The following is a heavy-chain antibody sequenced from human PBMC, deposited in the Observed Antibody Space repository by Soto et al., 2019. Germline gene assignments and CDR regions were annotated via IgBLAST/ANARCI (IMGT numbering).Heavy chain of an antibody. D-gene: IGHD1-26*01. CDR2: LWYDGGKK. Sequence: QVQLVESGGGVVQPGKSLRLSCEASGFTFSNYGMHWVRQPPGKGLEWVAILWYDGGKKDYADSAKGRFTISRDNSKNTLYLQMNSLRGEDTAVYYCARDSGVGAIHGAAIDIWGQGTMVTVSS. V-gene: IGHV3-33*01. J-gene: IGHJ3*02. CDR3: ARDSGVGAIHGAAIDI. CDR1: GFTFSNYG.